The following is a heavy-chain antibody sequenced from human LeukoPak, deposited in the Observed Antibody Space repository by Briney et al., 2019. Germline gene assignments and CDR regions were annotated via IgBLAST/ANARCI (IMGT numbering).Heavy chain of an antibody. D-gene: IGHD1-1*01. CDR1: GYTFTSYG. J-gene: IGHJ3*02. Sequence: ASVKVSCKASGYTFTSYGISWVRQAPGQGLEWMGWISAYNGNTNYAQKLQGRVTMTTDTSTSTAYMELRSLRSDDTAVYYCASSLERLVAFDIWGQGTMVTVSS. CDR2: ISAYNGNT. CDR3: ASSLERLVAFDI. V-gene: IGHV1-18*01.